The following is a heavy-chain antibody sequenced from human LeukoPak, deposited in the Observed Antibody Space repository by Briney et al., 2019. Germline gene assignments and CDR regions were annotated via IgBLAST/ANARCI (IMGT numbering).Heavy chain of an antibody. CDR2: INNNGDSA. CDR3: VRDNAYTFDY. Sequence: GGALRLSCAVSGVKFSSYWMNWVRQVPRKGLMWVAHINNNGDSANYADSVKGRFTFSRDNAKSTLSLQMTSLRAEDTAIYYCVRDNAYTFDYWGQGTLVTVSS. CDR1: GVKFSSYW. V-gene: IGHV3-74*01. D-gene: IGHD5-24*01. J-gene: IGHJ4*01.